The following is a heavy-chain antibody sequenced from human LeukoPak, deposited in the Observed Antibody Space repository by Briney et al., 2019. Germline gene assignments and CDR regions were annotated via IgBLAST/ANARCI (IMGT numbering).Heavy chain of an antibody. CDR2: INSDGSST. D-gene: IGHD1-26*01. Sequence: GGSLRLSCAASGFTFSSYWMHWVRQAPGKGLVWVSRINSDGSSTRSADSVKGRFTISRDNAKNTLYLQMSSLRAEGTAVYYYARVGHSGSYYAYWGQGTLDTVSS. CDR3: ARVGHSGSYYAY. CDR1: GFTFSSYW. V-gene: IGHV3-74*01. J-gene: IGHJ4*02.